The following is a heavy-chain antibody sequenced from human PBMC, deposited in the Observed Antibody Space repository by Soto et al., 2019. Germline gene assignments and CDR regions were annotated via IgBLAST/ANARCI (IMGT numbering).Heavy chain of an antibody. CDR1: GFTFSNAW. CDR3: TTTDYSLYYYGMDV. CDR2: IKSKTDGGTT. J-gene: IGHJ6*02. D-gene: IGHD5-12*01. Sequence: EVQLVESGGGLVKPGGSLRLSCAASGFTFSNAWMNWVRQAPGKGLEWVGRIKSKTDGGTTDYAAPVKGRFTISRDDSKNTLYPQMNSLKTEDTAVYYCTTTDYSLYYYGMDVWGQGTTVTVSS. V-gene: IGHV3-15*07.